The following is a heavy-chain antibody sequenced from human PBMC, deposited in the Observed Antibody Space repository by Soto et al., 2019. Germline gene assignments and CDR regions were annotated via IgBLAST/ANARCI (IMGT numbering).Heavy chain of an antibody. J-gene: IGHJ4*02. D-gene: IGHD1-26*01. Sequence: QVQLVESGGGVVQPGRSLRLSCAASGFTFSSYAMHWVRQAPGKGLEWVAVISYDGSNKYYADSVKGRFTISRDNSKNTLYLQMNSLRAEDTAVNYCARDGHVGAFDYWGQGTLVTVSS. CDR3: ARDGHVGAFDY. CDR1: GFTFSSYA. V-gene: IGHV3-30-3*01. CDR2: ISYDGSNK.